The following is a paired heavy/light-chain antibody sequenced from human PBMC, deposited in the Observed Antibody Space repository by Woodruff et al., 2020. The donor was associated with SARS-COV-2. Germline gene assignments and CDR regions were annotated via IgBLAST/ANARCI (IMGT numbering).Light chain of an antibody. CDR1: NIGSKN. V-gene: IGLV3-9*01. J-gene: IGLJ1*01. CDR2: RDS. CDR3: QVWDSSAYV. Sequence: SYELTQPLSVSVALGQTARITCGGNNIGSKNVHWYQQKPGQAPVLVIYRDSNRPSGIPERFSGSNSGNTATLTISRAQAGDEADYYCQVWDSSAYVFGTGTKVTVL.
Heavy chain of an antibody. CDR1: GYTFTSYY. CDR3: ARVRAVAGHLGLEFDY. J-gene: IGHJ4*02. Sequence: QVQLVQSGAEVKKPGASVKVSCKASGYTFTSYYMHWVRQAPGQGLEWMGIINPSGGSTSYAQKFQGRVTMTRDTSTSTVYMELSSLRSEDTAVYYCARVRAVAGHLGLEFDYWGQGTLVTVSS. CDR2: INPSGGST. V-gene: IGHV1-46*01. D-gene: IGHD6-19*01.